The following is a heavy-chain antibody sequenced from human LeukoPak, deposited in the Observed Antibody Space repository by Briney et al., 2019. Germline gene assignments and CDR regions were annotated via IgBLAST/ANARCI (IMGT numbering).Heavy chain of an antibody. D-gene: IGHD2-21*01. Sequence: KPSETLSLTCSVSGASISSYYWCWIRQPPGEGLEWIGYLFHSGSTNYNTSLKSRVTISVDTSKNQLSLKLNSVTAADTAVYYCARAGASYSFDYWGQGTLVTVSS. J-gene: IGHJ4*02. CDR1: GASISSYY. CDR2: LFHSGST. CDR3: ARAGASYSFDY. V-gene: IGHV4-59*01.